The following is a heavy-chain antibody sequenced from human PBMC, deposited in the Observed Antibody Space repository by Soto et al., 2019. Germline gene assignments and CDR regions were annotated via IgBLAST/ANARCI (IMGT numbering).Heavy chain of an antibody. CDR1: GFTFSSHA. J-gene: IGHJ4*02. CDR3: AQDLYLFAATLIGQCEY. Sequence: GGSLRLSCAASGFTFSSHAMSWVRQAPGKGLEWVSGISGSSGDTYYADSVKGRVTISRDNSKNTVYLQMNSLRADDTAVYYCAQDLYLFAATLIGQCEYWGQGTLVTSPQ. V-gene: IGHV3-23*01. CDR2: ISGSSGDT. D-gene: IGHD2-21*01.